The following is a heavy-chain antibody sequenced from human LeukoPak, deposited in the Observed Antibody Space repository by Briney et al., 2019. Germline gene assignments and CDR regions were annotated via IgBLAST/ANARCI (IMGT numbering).Heavy chain of an antibody. V-gene: IGHV3-48*03. CDR3: ARTFSSTWPVLVRNGMDV. J-gene: IGHJ6*02. Sequence: PGGSLRLSCAASGFTFSSYEMNWVRQAPGKGLEWVSYISSSGSTIYYADSVKGRFTISRDNAKNSLYLQMNSLRAEDTAVYYCARTFSSTWPVLVRNGMDVWGQGTTVTVPS. CDR2: ISSSGSTI. D-gene: IGHD6-13*01. CDR1: GFTFSSYE.